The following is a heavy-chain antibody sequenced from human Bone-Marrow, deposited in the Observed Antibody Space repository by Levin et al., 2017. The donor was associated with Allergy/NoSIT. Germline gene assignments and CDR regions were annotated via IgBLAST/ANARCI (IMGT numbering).Heavy chain of an antibody. CDR1: GFTFSSYA. D-gene: IGHD2-2*01. CDR2: ISGSGGST. CDR3: AKDRGGCSSTSCYLRGQLDY. Sequence: GESLKISCAASGFTFSSYAMSWVRQAPGKGLEWVSAISGSGGSTYYADSVKGRFTISRDNSKNTLYLQMNSLRAEDTAVYYCAKDRGGCSSTSCYLRGQLDYWGQGTLVTVSS. J-gene: IGHJ4*02. V-gene: IGHV3-23*01.